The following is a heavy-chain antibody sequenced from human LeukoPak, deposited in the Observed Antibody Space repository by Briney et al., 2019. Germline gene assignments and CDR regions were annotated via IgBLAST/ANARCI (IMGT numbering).Heavy chain of an antibody. D-gene: IGHD3-22*01. CDR1: GFTFSSYW. V-gene: IGHV3-74*01. Sequence: PGGSLRLSCVASGFTFSSYWMHWVRQAPGKGLVWVSRINSDGSATTYADSVKGRFTISRDNAKNTLYLQMNSLRAEDTAVYYCARAHDGSGYYLGYWGQGTLVTVSS. J-gene: IGHJ4*02. CDR3: ARAHDGSGYYLGY. CDR2: INSDGSAT.